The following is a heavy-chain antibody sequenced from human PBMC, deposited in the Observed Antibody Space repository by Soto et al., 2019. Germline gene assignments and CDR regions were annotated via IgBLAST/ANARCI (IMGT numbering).Heavy chain of an antibody. CDR2: ISGSGTTA. J-gene: IGHJ3*02. V-gene: IGHV3-23*01. D-gene: IGHD3-10*01. Sequence: EVQLLESGGGLVQPGGSLRLSCAASGFTFSSYAMSWDRQAPGKGLEWVSAISGSGTTAYYADSVKGRFTFSRDNSKKTMYLQMNSLRAEDTVVYYCAKTTDGWFSAFEIWGQGTMVTVS. CDR3: AKTTDGWFSAFEI. CDR1: GFTFSSYA.